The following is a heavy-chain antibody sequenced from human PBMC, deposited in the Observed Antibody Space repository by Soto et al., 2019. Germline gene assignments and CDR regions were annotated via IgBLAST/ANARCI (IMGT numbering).Heavy chain of an antibody. Sequence: EVQLLEAGGGLVQPGGSLRLSCAASGFTFIGYAMSGGRQAPGKGVEWVSAISGSGGSTYYADSVKGRFTISRDNSKNTLYMQMNSLRAEDTAVYYCAKDIGYGDYDYWGQGTLVTVSS. J-gene: IGHJ4*02. CDR2: ISGSGGST. CDR1: GFTFIGYA. CDR3: AKDIGYGDYDY. V-gene: IGHV3-23*01. D-gene: IGHD4-17*01.